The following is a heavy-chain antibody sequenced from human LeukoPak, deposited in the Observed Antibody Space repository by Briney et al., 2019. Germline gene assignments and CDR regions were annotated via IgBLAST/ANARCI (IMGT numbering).Heavy chain of an antibody. CDR1: GGSISSYY. D-gene: IGHD3-16*01. Sequence: QPSETLSLTCTVSGGSISSYYWSWIRQPPGKGLEWIGYIYYSGSTNYNPSLKSRVTISVDTSKNQFSLKLSSVTAADTAVYYCARGGGRGFDYWGQGTLVTVSS. CDR2: IYYSGST. J-gene: IGHJ4*02. CDR3: ARGGGRGFDY. V-gene: IGHV4-59*01.